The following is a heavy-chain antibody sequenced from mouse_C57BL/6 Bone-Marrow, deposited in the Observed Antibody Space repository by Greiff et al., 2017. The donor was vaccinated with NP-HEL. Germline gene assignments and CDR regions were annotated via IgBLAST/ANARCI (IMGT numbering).Heavy chain of an antibody. CDR1: GYTFTDYY. D-gene: IGHD1-1*01. CDR2: IYPGSGNT. V-gene: IGHV1-76*01. Sequence: SGAELVRPGASVKLSCKASGYTFTDYYINWVKQRPGQGLEWIARIYPGSGNTYYNEKFKGKATLTAEKSSSTAYMQLSSLTSEDSAVYFCARGCYGSSYSWFAYWGQGTLVTVSA. CDR3: ARGCYGSSYSWFAY. J-gene: IGHJ3*01.